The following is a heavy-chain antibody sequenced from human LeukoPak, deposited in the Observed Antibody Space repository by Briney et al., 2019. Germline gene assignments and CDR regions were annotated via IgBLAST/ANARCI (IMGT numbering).Heavy chain of an antibody. Sequence: PSETLSLTCTVSGGSISSGDYYWSWIRQPPGKGLEWIGYIYYSGSTYYNPSLKGRVTISVDTSKNQFSLKLSSVTAADTAVYYCASGGLSDRYYGMDVWGQGTTVTVSS. D-gene: IGHD3-22*01. J-gene: IGHJ6*02. V-gene: IGHV4-30-4*01. CDR3: ASGGLSDRYYGMDV. CDR2: IYYSGST. CDR1: GGSISSGDYY.